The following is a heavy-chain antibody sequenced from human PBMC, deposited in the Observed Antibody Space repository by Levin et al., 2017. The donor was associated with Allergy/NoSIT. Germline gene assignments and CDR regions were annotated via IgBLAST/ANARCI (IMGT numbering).Heavy chain of an antibody. CDR3: ARETHNPYGSSPLEFDY. D-gene: IGHD3-10*01. Sequence: GGSLRLSCAASGFPFSSYSMDWVRQAPGKGLEWVSSISSSSTYIYYADSLKGRFTISRDNAKNSLYLQMNSLRAEDTAVYYCARETHNPYGSSPLEFDYWGQGTLVTVSS. CDR2: ISSSSTYI. CDR1: GFPFSSYS. J-gene: IGHJ4*02. V-gene: IGHV3-21*01.